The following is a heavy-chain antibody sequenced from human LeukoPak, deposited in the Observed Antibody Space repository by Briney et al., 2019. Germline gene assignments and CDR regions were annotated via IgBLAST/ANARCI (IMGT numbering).Heavy chain of an antibody. Sequence: GSLRLSCAASGFTFSTYSMNWVRQAPGKGLEWVSSLSGSGSYIYYADSVKGRFTISRDNAKNTLYLQMNSLRAEDTAVYYCARGADYYYYYMDVWGKGTTVTVSS. CDR2: LSGSGSYI. CDR1: GFTFSTYS. J-gene: IGHJ6*03. V-gene: IGHV3-21*01. CDR3: ARGADYYYYYMDV.